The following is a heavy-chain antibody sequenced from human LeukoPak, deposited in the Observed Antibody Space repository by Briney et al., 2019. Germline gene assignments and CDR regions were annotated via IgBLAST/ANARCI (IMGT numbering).Heavy chain of an antibody. Sequence: GGSLRLSCLVSGFSFRSYAMHWVRQAPGKGLEWVSAISGSGGSTYYADSVKGRFTISRDNSKNTLFLQMNSLRVEDTAPYYCAKSVAIYFYYGLDVWGQGTTVTVSS. J-gene: IGHJ6*02. CDR1: GFSFRSYA. V-gene: IGHV3-23*01. CDR2: ISGSGGST. CDR3: AKSVAIYFYYGLDV. D-gene: IGHD3-3*01.